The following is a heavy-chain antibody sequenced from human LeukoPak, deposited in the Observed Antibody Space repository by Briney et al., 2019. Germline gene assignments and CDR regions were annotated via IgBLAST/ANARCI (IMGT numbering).Heavy chain of an antibody. V-gene: IGHV1-69*01. Sequence: SVKVSCKASGGTFSSYAISWVRQAPGQGLEWMGGVIPIFGTANYAQKFQGRVTITADESTSTAYMELSSLRSEDTAVYYCARDYGSYYYDSSGYEDAFDIWGQGTMVTVSS. J-gene: IGHJ3*02. CDR1: GGTFSSYA. D-gene: IGHD3-22*01. CDR3: ARDYGSYYYDSSGYEDAFDI. CDR2: VIPIFGTA.